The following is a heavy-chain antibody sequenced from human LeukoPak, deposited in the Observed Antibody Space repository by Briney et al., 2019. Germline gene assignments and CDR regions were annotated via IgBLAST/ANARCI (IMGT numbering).Heavy chain of an antibody. CDR2: IYYSGST. V-gene: IGHV4-59*01. CDR3: ARGPLGDPFTDDAFDI. J-gene: IGHJ3*02. CDR1: GGSISSYY. Sequence: SETLSLTCTVSGGSISSYYWSWIRQPPGKGLEWIGYIYYSGSTNYNPSLKSRVTISVDTSKNQFSLKLSSVTAADTAVYYCARGPLGDPFTDDAFDIWGQGTMVTVSS. D-gene: IGHD3-16*01.